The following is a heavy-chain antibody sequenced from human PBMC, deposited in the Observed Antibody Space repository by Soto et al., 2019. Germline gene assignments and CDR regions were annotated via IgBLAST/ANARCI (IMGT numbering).Heavy chain of an antibody. V-gene: IGHV4-39*01. CDR2: IYYSGST. D-gene: IGHD3-3*01. Sequence: SETLSLTCTVSGGSISSSSYYWGWTRQPPGKGLEWIGSIYYSGSTYYNPSLKSRVTISVDTSKNQFSLKLSSVTAADTAVYYCARSPGGYDFSVDYWGQGTLVTVSS. CDR1: GGSISSSSYY. CDR3: ARSPGGYDFSVDY. J-gene: IGHJ4*02.